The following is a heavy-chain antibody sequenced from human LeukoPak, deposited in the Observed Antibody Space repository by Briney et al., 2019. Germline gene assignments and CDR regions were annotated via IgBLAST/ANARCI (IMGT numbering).Heavy chain of an antibody. CDR2: IFHSGST. V-gene: IGHV4-39*07. Sequence: SETLYLTCTVSGASITSSDYYWGWIRQPPGKGLEWIGTIFHSGSTYYNPSLKSRVTISLDTSKNQFSLRLSSVTAADTAVYYCARDSRMTVVDYWGQGTLVTVSS. CDR3: ARDSRMTVVDY. CDR1: GASITSSDYY. J-gene: IGHJ4*02. D-gene: IGHD4/OR15-4a*01.